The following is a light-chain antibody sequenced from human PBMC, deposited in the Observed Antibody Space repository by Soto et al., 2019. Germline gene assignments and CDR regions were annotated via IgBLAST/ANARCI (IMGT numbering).Light chain of an antibody. CDR2: AAS. V-gene: IGKV1-39*01. Sequence: DIQMPQSPSSLSASVGDRVSITCRASQSISNYLSWYQQKPGKAPKLLIYAASSLQSWVPSRFSGSGSGTDFTLTISSLQPEDFATYYCQQSSSTPLTFGGGTKVEIK. CDR3: QQSSSTPLT. J-gene: IGKJ4*01. CDR1: QSISNY.